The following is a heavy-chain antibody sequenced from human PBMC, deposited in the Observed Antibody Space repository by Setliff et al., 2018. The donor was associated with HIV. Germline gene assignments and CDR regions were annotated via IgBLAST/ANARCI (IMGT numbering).Heavy chain of an antibody. CDR3: ATDPGYSSTWYSESFQH. CDR1: GYTFTSYG. Sequence: ASVKVSCKASGYTFTSYGISWVRQAPGQGLEWMGWISAYNGNTNYARKLQGRVTMTTDTSTDTAYMELSSLRSDDTAMYYCATDPGYSSTWYSESFQHWGQGTVVTVSS. V-gene: IGHV1-18*01. J-gene: IGHJ1*01. D-gene: IGHD6-13*01. CDR2: ISAYNGNT.